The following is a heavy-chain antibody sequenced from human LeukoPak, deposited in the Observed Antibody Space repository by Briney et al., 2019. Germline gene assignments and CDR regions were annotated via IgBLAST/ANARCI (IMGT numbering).Heavy chain of an antibody. CDR2: IYYSGST. J-gene: IGHJ3*02. V-gene: IGHV4-61*01. CDR1: GGSVSSGNYY. CDR3: ARGRAI. Sequence: SETLSLTCTVSGGSVSSGNYYWNWIRQPPGKGLEWIGNIYYSGSTNYNPSLESRVTISLDTSKNQFFLKLSSVTAADTAMYYCARGRAIWGQGTMVTVSS.